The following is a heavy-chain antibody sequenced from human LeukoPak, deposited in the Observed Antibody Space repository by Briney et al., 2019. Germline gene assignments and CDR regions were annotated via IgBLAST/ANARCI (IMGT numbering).Heavy chain of an antibody. CDR3: ARVGWLRLPRGPFDY. J-gene: IGHJ4*02. CDR2: ISSSGSTI. D-gene: IGHD5-12*01. Sequence: PGGSLRLSCAASGFTFSDYYMSWIRQAPGKGLEWVSYISSSGSTIHYADSVKGRFTISRDNAKNSLSLQMNSLRAKDTAVFYCARVGWLRLPRGPFDYWGQGTLVTVSS. V-gene: IGHV3-11*01. CDR1: GFTFSDYY.